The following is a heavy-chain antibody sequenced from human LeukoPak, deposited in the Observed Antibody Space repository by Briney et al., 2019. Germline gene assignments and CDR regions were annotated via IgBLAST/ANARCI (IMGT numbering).Heavy chain of an antibody. V-gene: IGHV3-23*01. CDR3: AKDLRVGPTLSDDY. Sequence: GGSLRLSCAASGFTFSSYAMSWVRQAPGKGLEWVSAISGSSGSTYYADSVKGRFTISRDNSKNTLYLQMNSLRAEDTAIYYCAKDLRVGPTLSDDYWGQGTLVTVSS. CDR2: ISGSSGST. D-gene: IGHD1-26*01. J-gene: IGHJ4*02. CDR1: GFTFSSYA.